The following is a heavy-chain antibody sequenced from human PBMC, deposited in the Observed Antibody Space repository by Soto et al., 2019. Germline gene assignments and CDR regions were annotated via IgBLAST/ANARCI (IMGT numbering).Heavy chain of an antibody. V-gene: IGHV4-59*01. D-gene: IGHD3-3*01. J-gene: IGHJ5*02. Sequence: QVQLQESGPGLVKPSETLSLTCTVSGGSISSYYWSWIRQPPGKGLEWIGYIYYSGSTNYNPSLKSRVTISVDTSKNQFSLKLSSVTAADTAVYYCARDRASYYDFWSGLEVYNWFDPWGQGTLVTVSS. CDR3: ARDRASYYDFWSGLEVYNWFDP. CDR2: IYYSGST. CDR1: GGSISSYY.